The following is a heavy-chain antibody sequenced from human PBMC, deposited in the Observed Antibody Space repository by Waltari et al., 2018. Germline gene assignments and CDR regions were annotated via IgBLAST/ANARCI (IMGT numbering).Heavy chain of an antibody. CDR2: IPGDGGST. CDR3: AKDRQGVWDY. J-gene: IGHJ4*02. CDR1: GVTFSSYA. Sequence: VQVLESGGGLVQPGGSLRLSCAASGVTFSSYAMPWVRQAPGKGLGWVSAIPGDGGSTYYADSVKGRFTISRDNSKNTVYLQMNSLRAEDTAIYYCAKDRQGVWDYWGQGTLVTVSS. V-gene: IGHV3-23*01. D-gene: IGHD2-8*01.